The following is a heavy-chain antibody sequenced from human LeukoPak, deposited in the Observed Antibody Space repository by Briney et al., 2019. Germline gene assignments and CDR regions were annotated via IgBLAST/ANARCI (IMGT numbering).Heavy chain of an antibody. Sequence: PGGSLRLSCAASGFSFSDHYMDWVRQAPGKGLEWVGRTRNKANSYTTEYAASVKGRFTISRDDSKNSLYLQMNSLESEDTAVYYCASHAGMAAAGRVFDYWGRGTLVTVSS. J-gene: IGHJ4*02. CDR1: GFSFSDHY. CDR2: TRNKANSYTT. D-gene: IGHD6-13*01. V-gene: IGHV3-72*01. CDR3: ASHAGMAAAGRVFDY.